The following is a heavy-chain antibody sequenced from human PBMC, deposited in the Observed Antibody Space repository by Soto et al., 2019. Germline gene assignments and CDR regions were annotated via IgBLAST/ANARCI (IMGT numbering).Heavy chain of an antibody. CDR2: ISGSGGST. D-gene: IGHD3-3*01. CDR1: GFTFSSYA. Sequence: GGSLRLSCAASGFTFSSYAMSWVRQAPGKGLEWVSAISGSGGSTYYADSVKGRFTISRDNSKNTLYLQMNSLRAEDTAVYYCAKDPPLYYDFWADYAFDIWGQRTMVTVSS. CDR3: AKDPPLYYDFWADYAFDI. V-gene: IGHV3-23*01. J-gene: IGHJ3*02.